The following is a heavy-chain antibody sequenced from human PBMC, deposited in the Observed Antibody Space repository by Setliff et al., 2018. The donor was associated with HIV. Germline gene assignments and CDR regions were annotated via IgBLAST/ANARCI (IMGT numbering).Heavy chain of an antibody. CDR2: IYYSGST. D-gene: IGHD3-22*01. V-gene: IGHV4-59*11. Sequence: SETLSLTCTVSGGSISSHYWSWIRQPPGKGLEWIGSIYYSGSTNYNPSLKSRVTISVDTSKNQFSLKLSSVAAADTAVYYCARAITMIVVVTSNWFDPWGREPWSPSPQ. CDR1: GGSISSHY. CDR3: ARAITMIVVVTSNWFDP. J-gene: IGHJ5*02.